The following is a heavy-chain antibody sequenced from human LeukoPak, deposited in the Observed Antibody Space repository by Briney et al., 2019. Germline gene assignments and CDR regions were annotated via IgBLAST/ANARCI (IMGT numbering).Heavy chain of an antibody. J-gene: IGHJ4*02. CDR3: AGGNYYDSSEFDY. CDR1: GFTFSSYA. Sequence: PGGSLRLSCAASGFTFSSYAMSWVRQAPGKGLEWVSVTSGSGGSTYYADSVKGRFTVSRDNSKNTLYLQMNSLRAEDTAVYYCAGGNYYDSSEFDYWGQGTLVTVSS. CDR2: TSGSGGST. V-gene: IGHV3-23*01. D-gene: IGHD3-22*01.